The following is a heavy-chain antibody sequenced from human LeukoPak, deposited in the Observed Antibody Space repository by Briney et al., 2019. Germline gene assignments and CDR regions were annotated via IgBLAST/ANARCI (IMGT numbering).Heavy chain of an antibody. D-gene: IGHD2-2*01. CDR3: ARYCSSTSCESTMDV. J-gene: IGHJ6*02. Sequence: SETLSLTCTVPGGSISSYYWSWIRQPPGKGLEWIGYIYYSGSTNYSPSLKSRVTISVDTSKNQFSLKLSSVTAADTAVYYCARYCSSTSCESTMDVWGQGTTVTVSS. V-gene: IGHV4-59*01. CDR1: GGSISSYY. CDR2: IYYSGST.